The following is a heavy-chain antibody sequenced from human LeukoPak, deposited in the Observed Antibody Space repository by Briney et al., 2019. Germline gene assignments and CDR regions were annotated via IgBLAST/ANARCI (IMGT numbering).Heavy chain of an antibody. CDR3: ARTYYDILTGYPAYFDY. V-gene: IGHV1-69*06. CDR1: GGTFSSYA. Sequence: ASVKVSCKASGGTFSSYAISWVRQAPGQGLEWMGGIIPIFGTANYAQKFQGRDTITADKSTSTAYMELSSLRSEDTAVYYCARTYYDILTGYPAYFDYWGQGTLVTVSS. CDR2: IIPIFGTA. J-gene: IGHJ4*02. D-gene: IGHD3-9*01.